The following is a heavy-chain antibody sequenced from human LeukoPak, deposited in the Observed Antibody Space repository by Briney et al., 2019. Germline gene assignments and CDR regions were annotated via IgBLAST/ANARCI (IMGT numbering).Heavy chain of an antibody. J-gene: IGHJ4*02. CDR3: GRAGDY. CDR2: ISGTSSYL. Sequence: GGSLRLFCAASGFTFSNYYMNRVRQAPGKRLEWISSISGTSSYLFYADSMKGRFIVSRDNAKNSLFLQMNSLRAEDTAVYYCGRAGDYWGQGTLVTVSS. D-gene: IGHD7-27*01. CDR1: GFTFSNYY. V-gene: IGHV3-21*06.